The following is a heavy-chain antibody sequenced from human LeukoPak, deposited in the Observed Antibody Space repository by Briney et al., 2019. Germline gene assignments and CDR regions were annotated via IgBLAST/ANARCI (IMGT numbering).Heavy chain of an antibody. CDR3: ARYKHWGTMMFDP. Sequence: GGSLRLSCAASGFTFSDYYMSWIRQAPGKGLEWVSYISSSASTIYYADSVKGRFTISRDNAKNSLYLQMNSLRAEDTAVYYCARYKHWGTMMFDPWGQGTLVTVSS. CDR2: ISSSASTI. D-gene: IGHD1-14*01. CDR1: GFTFSDYY. V-gene: IGHV3-11*04. J-gene: IGHJ5*02.